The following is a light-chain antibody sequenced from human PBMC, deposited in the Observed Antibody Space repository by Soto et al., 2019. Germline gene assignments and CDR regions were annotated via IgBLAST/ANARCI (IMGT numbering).Light chain of an antibody. CDR2: RAS. CDR3: QQYQNLWT. Sequence: DIQMTQSPSILSASVGDRVTITCRASQSISSWLAWYQQKPGKAPNLLIYRASARATGIPARFSGSGSGTEFTLTIGSLQSEDSAVYYCQQYQNLWTFGQGTKVDIK. J-gene: IGKJ1*01. V-gene: IGKV1-5*01. CDR1: QSISSW.